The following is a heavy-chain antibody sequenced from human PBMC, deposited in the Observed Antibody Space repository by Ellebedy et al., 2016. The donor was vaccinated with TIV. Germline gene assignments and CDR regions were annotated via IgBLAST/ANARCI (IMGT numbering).Heavy chain of an antibody. D-gene: IGHD2-2*03. Sequence: GESLKISCAVSAFSVNNNSMNWVRQAPGKGLEWVSIIYNDGSSYYADSVKGRFSVSRDRYKNALSLEMNDLREGDTAVYICARGGYCSSASCYSSFDSWGQGTQVSVSS. V-gene: IGHV3-53*01. CDR3: ARGGYCSSASCYSSFDS. CDR1: AFSVNNNS. CDR2: IYNDGSS. J-gene: IGHJ4*02.